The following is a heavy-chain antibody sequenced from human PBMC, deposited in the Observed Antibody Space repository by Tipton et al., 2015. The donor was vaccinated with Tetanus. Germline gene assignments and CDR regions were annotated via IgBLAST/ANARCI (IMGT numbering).Heavy chain of an antibody. CDR3: ARVLQLERKFDF. D-gene: IGHD1-1*01. CDR1: GFSVSRKY. J-gene: IGHJ4*02. CDR2: ISFDGSNK. V-gene: IGHV3-30-3*01. Sequence: QLVQSGGGLIQPGGSLRLSCAASGFSVSRKYMTWVRQAPGKGLEWVSAISFDGSNKNYADSVKGRFTISRGNSHNTLFLQMNSLRAEDSATYYCARVLQLERKFDFWGQGILVTVSS.